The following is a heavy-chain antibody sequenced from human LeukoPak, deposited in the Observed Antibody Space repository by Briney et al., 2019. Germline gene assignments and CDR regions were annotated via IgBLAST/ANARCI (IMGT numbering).Heavy chain of an antibody. CDR3: AKDLSPNYYNSPEHFDY. CDR1: GGTFSSYA. D-gene: IGHD3-22*01. Sequence: ASVKVSCKASGGTFSSYAISWVRQAPGQGLEWMGWISAYNGHTNYAQKLQGRVTMTTDTSTSTAYMELRSLRSDDTAVYYCAKDLSPNYYNSPEHFDYWGQGTLVTVSS. V-gene: IGHV1-18*01. CDR2: ISAYNGHT. J-gene: IGHJ4*02.